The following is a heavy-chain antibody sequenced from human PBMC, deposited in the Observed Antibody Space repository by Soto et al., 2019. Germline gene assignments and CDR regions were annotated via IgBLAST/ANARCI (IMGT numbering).Heavy chain of an antibody. V-gene: IGHV3-53*04. Sequence: EVQLVESGGGLVQPGGSLRLSCAASGFTVSSNYMSWVRQAPGKGLEWVSVIYSGGSTYYADSVKGRFTISRHNSKNTLYLQMNSLRVDDTAVYYCARETGGSYGYWGQGTLVTVSS. CDR3: ARETGGSYGY. J-gene: IGHJ4*02. CDR2: IYSGGST. CDR1: GFTVSSNY. D-gene: IGHD1-26*01.